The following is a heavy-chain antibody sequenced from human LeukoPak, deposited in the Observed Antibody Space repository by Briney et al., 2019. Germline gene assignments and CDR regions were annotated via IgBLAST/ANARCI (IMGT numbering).Heavy chain of an antibody. J-gene: IGHJ4*02. V-gene: IGHV4-30-4*01. CDR1: GGSISSGDYY. Sequence: NPSETLSLTCTVSGGSISSGDYYWSWIRQPPGKGLEWIGYIYYSGSTYCNPSLKSRVTISVDTSKNQFSLKLSSVTAADTAVYYCARDGGFWSGYHYFDYWGQGTLVTVSS. D-gene: IGHD3-3*01. CDR3: ARDGGFWSGYHYFDY. CDR2: IYYSGST.